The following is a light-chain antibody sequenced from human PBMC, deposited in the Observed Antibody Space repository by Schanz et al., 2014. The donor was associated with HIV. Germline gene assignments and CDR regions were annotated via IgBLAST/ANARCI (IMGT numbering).Light chain of an antibody. V-gene: IGLV1-44*01. Sequence: QSVLSQPPSASGTPGQRVTISCSVSNSNIRSNAVNWYQHLPGTAPKLLIYNSYHRPSGVPDRFSGSDSGTSASLAISGLQSEDETDYYCGTWDDSLNGWVFGGGTKLTVL. CDR1: NSNIRSNA. CDR3: GTWDDSLNGWV. CDR2: NSY. J-gene: IGLJ3*02.